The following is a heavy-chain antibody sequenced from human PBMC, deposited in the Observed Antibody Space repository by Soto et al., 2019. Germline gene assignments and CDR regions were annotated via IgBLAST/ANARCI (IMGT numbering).Heavy chain of an antibody. CDR2: ISAYNGNT. CDR3: ARDSGAWGSYRYTSYDYYGMAV. D-gene: IGHD3-16*02. J-gene: IGHJ6*02. V-gene: IGHV1-18*04. Sequence: QVQVVQSGAEVKTPGASVKVSCKASGYTFTNYGITWVRQAPGQGLEWMGWISAYNGNTNYAQKVQGRVTMTTDTSTNTAYMELRRLRSDDTAVYYCARDSGAWGSYRYTSYDYYGMAVWGQGTTVTVSS. CDR1: GYTFTNYG.